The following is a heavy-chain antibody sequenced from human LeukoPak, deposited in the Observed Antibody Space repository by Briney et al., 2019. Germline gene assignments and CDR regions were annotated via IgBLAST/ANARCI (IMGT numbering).Heavy chain of an antibody. J-gene: IGHJ4*02. D-gene: IGHD5-18*01. CDR2: ISSSGSTI. CDR1: GFTFSDYY. CDR3: PKEAQYNYGHGPFDY. Sequence: GGSLRLSCAASGFTFSDYYMSWIRQAPGKGLEGVSYISSSGSTIYYADSVKGRFTISKDNSKNTLYMHMNSLRAEDTAVYYCPKEAQYNYGHGPFDYWGQATLVTVSS. V-gene: IGHV3-11*01.